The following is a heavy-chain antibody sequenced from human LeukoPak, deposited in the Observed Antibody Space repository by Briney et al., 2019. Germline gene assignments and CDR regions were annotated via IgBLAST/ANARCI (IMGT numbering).Heavy chain of an antibody. CDR1: GFTFSSYE. J-gene: IGHJ4*02. CDR2: ISSSGSTI. CDR3: AREGMAGTGGWDY. V-gene: IGHV3-48*03. D-gene: IGHD6-19*01. Sequence: GGSLRLSCAASGFTFSSYEMNWVRQAPGKGLEWVSYISSSGSTIYYADSVKGRFTISRDNAKNSPYLQMNSLRAEDTAVYYCAREGMAGTGGWDYWGQGTLVTVSS.